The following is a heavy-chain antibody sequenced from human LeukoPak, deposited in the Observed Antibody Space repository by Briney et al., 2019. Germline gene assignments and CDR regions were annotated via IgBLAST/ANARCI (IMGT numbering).Heavy chain of an antibody. D-gene: IGHD3-10*01. J-gene: IGHJ4*02. CDR2: IIPIFGTA. CDR1: GGTFSSYA. V-gene: IGHV1-69*05. CDR3: ASGDSGSYYNEPVDY. Sequence: SVKVSCKASGGTFSSYAISWVRQAPGQGLEWMGRIIPIFGTANYAQKFQGRVTITTDESTSTAYMELSSLRSEDTAVYYCASGDSGSYYNEPVDYWGQGTLVTVSS.